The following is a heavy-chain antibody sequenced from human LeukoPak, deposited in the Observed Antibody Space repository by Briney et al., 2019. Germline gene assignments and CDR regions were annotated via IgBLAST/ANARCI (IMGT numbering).Heavy chain of an antibody. CDR3: ARRESSGWYWGY. CDR1: GFTFSTYS. D-gene: IGHD6-19*01. Sequence: GGSLRLSCAASGFTFSTYSMNWVRQAPGKGLEWLSYISGSGNTIYYADSVKRRFTISRDNAKNSLYLQMNSLRDEDTAVYYCARRESSGWYWGYWGQGTLVTVSS. J-gene: IGHJ4*02. CDR2: ISGSGNTI. V-gene: IGHV3-48*02.